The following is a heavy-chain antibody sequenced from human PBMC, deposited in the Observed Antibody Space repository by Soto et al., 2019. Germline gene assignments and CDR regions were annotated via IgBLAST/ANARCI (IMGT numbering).Heavy chain of an antibody. CDR3: AREWMEWVIDG. CDR2: ISYDGSNK. Sequence: GGSLRHSCADAGFTFSSYAMHWVRQAPGKGLEWVAVISYDGSNKYYADSVKGRFTISRDNSKNTLYLQMNSLRAEDTAVYYCAREWMEWVIDGWGQGTLVTVSS. D-gene: IGHD3-3*01. CDR1: GFTFSSYA. J-gene: IGHJ4*02. V-gene: IGHV3-30-3*01.